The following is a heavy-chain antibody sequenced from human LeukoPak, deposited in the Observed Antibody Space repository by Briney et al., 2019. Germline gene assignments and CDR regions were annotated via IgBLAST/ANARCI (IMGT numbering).Heavy chain of an antibody. CDR2: ISYDGSNK. CDR3: ARELGSRVTELDY. D-gene: IGHD2-21*02. J-gene: IGHJ4*02. CDR1: GFTFSSYA. V-gene: IGHV3-30*04. Sequence: GRSLRLSCAASGFTFSSYAMHWVRQAPGKGLEWVAVISYDGSNKYYADSVKGRFTISRDNSKNTLYLQMNSLRAEDTAVYYCARELGSRVTELDYWGQGTLVTVSS.